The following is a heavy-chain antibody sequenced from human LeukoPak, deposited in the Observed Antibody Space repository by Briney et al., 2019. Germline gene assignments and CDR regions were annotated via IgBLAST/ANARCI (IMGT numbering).Heavy chain of an antibody. J-gene: IGHJ6*03. V-gene: IGHV4-59*12. D-gene: IGHD3-10*01. CDR2: IYYSGST. CDR3: ARDLGLMVRGVIRYYYYMDV. Sequence: SETLSLTCAVYGGSFSGYYWSWIRQPPGKGLEWIGYIYYSGSTNYNPSLKSRVTISVDTSKNQFSLKLSSVTAADTAVYYCARDLGLMVRGVIRYYYYMDVWGKGTTVTISS. CDR1: GGSFSGYY.